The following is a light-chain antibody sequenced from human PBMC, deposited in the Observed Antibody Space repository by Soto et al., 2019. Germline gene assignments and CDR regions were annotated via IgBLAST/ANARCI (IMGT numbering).Light chain of an antibody. V-gene: IGLV1-51*01. Sequence: QSVLTQPPSVSAAPGEKVTISRSGSSSTIGTNYVSWYQHLPGTAPKLLIYDNNKRPSGIPDRFSGFKSGTSATLAITGLQTGDEADYYCGTWDTSLNVSYVFGTGTKLTVL. J-gene: IGLJ1*01. CDR1: SSTIGTNY. CDR3: GTWDTSLNVSYV. CDR2: DNN.